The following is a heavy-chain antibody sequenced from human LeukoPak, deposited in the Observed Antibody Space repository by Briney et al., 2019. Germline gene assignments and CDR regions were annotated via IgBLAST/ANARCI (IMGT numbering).Heavy chain of an antibody. CDR2: IIPIFGTA. D-gene: IGHD2-21*02. CDR3: ARREAYCGGDCYSNWFDP. J-gene: IGHJ5*02. V-gene: IGHV1-69*01. Sequence: GSSVKVSCKASGGTFSSYAISWVRQAPGQGLEWMGGIIPIFGTANYAQKFQGRVTITADESTSTAYMELSSLRSEDTAVYYCARREAYCGGDCYSNWFDPWGQGTLVTVSS. CDR1: GGTFSSYA.